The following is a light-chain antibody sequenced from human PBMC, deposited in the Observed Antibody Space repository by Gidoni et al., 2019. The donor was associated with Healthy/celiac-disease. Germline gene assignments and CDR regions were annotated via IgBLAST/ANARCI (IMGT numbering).Light chain of an antibody. Sequence: DIVMTQSPDSLAVSLGERATINCKSSQSVLYSSNNKNYLAWYQQKPGQPPKLLIYWASTRESGVPDRFSGSGSGTDFTLTISSLQAEDVAVYYCQQYYSTPIIFGQGTRLEIK. J-gene: IGKJ5*01. CDR2: WAS. V-gene: IGKV4-1*01. CDR3: QQYYSTPII. CDR1: QSVLYSSNNKNY.